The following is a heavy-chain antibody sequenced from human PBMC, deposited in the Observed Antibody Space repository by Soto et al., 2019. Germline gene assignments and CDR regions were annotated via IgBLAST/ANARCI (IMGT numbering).Heavy chain of an antibody. CDR1: GFTVSSNY. CDR2: IYSGGST. D-gene: IGHD3-10*01. V-gene: IGHV3-66*01. CDR3: ARCDGSTSYCFYFDN. Sequence: EVQLVESGGGLVQPGGSLRLSCAASGFTVSSNYMSWVRQAPGKGLEWVSAIYSGGSTYYGDSVKGRFSISRDNSKNTLHLQMNSLRAEDTAVYYCARCDGSTSYCFYFDNWGQGTLVTVSS. J-gene: IGHJ4*02.